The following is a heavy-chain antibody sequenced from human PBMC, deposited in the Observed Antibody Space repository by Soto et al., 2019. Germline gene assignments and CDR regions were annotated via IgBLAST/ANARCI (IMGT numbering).Heavy chain of an antibody. CDR2: PYHSGTT. D-gene: IGHD6-13*01. CDR1: GDSINNSHW. V-gene: IGHV4-4*02. Sequence: QVQLHESGPGLVQPSGTLSLTCAVSGDSINNSHWWSWVRQTPGKGLEWFGEPYHSGTTNYNPSLKTRVTISIDKSKNQFSLKMNSVTAADTAVYYCAREVNSSPARGPNWFDPWGHGTLVTVYS. J-gene: IGHJ5*02. CDR3: AREVNSSPARGPNWFDP.